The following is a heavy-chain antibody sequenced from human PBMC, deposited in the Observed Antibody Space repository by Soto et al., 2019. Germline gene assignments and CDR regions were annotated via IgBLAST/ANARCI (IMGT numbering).Heavy chain of an antibody. V-gene: IGHV3-23*01. CDR3: AKGIQLWFSLFDY. CDR2: ISGSGGST. D-gene: IGHD5-18*01. CDR1: GFTFSSYA. Sequence: PGGSLRLSXAASGFTFSSYAMSWVRQAPGKGLEWVSAISGSGGSTYYADSVKGRFTIPRDNSKNTLYLQMNSLRAEDTAVYYCAKGIQLWFSLFDYWGQGTLVTVSS. J-gene: IGHJ4*02.